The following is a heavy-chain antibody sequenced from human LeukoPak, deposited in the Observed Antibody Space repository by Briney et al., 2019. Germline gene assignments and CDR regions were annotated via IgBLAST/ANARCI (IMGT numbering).Heavy chain of an antibody. Sequence: SETLSLTCTVSGGSISSSSYYWGWIRQPPGKGLEWIGSIYYSGSTYYNPSLKSRVTISVDTSKNQFSLKLSSVTAADTAVYYCARIYSSSWFLNWFDPWGQGTLVTVSS. CDR1: GGSISSSSYY. D-gene: IGHD6-13*01. CDR3: ARIYSSSWFLNWFDP. V-gene: IGHV4-39*07. J-gene: IGHJ5*02. CDR2: IYYSGST.